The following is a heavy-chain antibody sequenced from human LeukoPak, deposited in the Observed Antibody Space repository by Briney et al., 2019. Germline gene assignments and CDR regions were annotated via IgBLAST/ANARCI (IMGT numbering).Heavy chain of an antibody. J-gene: IGHJ5*02. CDR3: AREGSYRNWFDP. Sequence: GGSLRLSCAASGFTFSNYWMSWVRQAPGKGLEWVANIKQEGSEKYYVDSVKGRFTISRDNVKNLLYLQMNSLRAEDAAVYYCAREGSYRNWFDPWGQGTLVTVSS. CDR2: IKQEGSEK. CDR1: GFTFSNYW. V-gene: IGHV3-7*05. D-gene: IGHD1-26*01.